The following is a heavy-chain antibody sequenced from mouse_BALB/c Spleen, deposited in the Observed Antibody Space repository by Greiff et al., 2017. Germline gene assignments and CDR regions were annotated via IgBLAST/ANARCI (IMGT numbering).Heavy chain of an antibody. CDR2: ISSGGGST. CDR3: ARDRWLAY. Sequence: EVKLVESGGGLVKPGGSLKLSCAASGFAFSSYDMSWVRQTPEKRLEWVAYISSGGGSTYYPDTVKGRFTISRDNAKNTLYLQMSSLRSEDTAMYYCARDRWLAYWGQGTLVTVSA. J-gene: IGHJ3*01. V-gene: IGHV5-12-1*01. CDR1: GFAFSSYD.